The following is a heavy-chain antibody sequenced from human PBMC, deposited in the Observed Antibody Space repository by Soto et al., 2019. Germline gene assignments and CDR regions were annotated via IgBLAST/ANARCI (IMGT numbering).Heavy chain of an antibody. V-gene: IGHV3-74*01. J-gene: IGHJ4*02. Sequence: EVPLVESGGGLVQPGGSLRLSCEPSGFTFSSFWMHWVRQAPGKGLVWVSRINDDGSSTSYAASVKGRFTISRDNAKNTLYLQMNSLRVEDTAVYYCATFWGHWGQGTLVTVAS. D-gene: IGHD3-16*01. CDR2: INDDGSST. CDR3: ATFWGH. CDR1: GFTFSSFW.